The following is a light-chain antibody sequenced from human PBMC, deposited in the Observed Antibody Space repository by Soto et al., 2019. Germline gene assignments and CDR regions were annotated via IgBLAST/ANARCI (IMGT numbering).Light chain of an antibody. V-gene: IGKV3-20*01. CDR1: QSVTTK. Sequence: PGERATLSCRASQSVTTKLAWYQHKPGQAPRLFISGASSRASGVPDRFSGSGSETDFTLIISRLQPEDFALYYCQQYGGSPITFGQGTRLEIK. CDR2: GAS. J-gene: IGKJ5*01. CDR3: QQYGGSPIT.